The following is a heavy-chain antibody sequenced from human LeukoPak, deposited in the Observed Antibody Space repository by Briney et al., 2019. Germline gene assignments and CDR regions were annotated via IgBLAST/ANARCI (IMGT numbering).Heavy chain of an antibody. J-gene: IGHJ5*02. CDR2: IYTTGNT. Sequence: PSETLSLTCIVSGGSISSNYWSWLRQPAGKGLEWIGRIYTTGNTNYNPSLKSRVTISIDTSKKQFSLTLSSVPAADPAVYYCARGKYYYDSNSSYRYFDPWGQGTLVTVSS. CDR3: ARGKYYYDSNSSYRYFDP. V-gene: IGHV4-4*07. CDR1: GGSISSNY. D-gene: IGHD3-22*01.